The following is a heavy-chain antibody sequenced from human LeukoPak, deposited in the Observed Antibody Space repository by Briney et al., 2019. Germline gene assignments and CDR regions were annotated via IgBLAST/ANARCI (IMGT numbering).Heavy chain of an antibody. V-gene: IGHV3-53*01. CDR2: IYSGGST. CDR1: GFTVSSNY. D-gene: IGHD2-2*01. J-gene: IGHJ6*03. Sequence: GGSLRLSCAASGFTVSSNYMSWVRQAPGKGLEWVSVIYSGGSTYYADSVKGRFTISRDNSKNTLYLQMNSLRAEDTAVYYCARVQGSTSDYYYYMDVWGKGTTVTVSS. CDR3: ARVQGSTSDYYYYMDV.